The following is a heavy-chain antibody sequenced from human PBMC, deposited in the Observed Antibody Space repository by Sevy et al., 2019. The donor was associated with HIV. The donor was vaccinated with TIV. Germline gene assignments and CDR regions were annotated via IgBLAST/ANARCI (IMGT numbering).Heavy chain of an antibody. CDR3: AREAAAGTGGAFDI. D-gene: IGHD6-13*01. CDR1: GYTFTSYA. J-gene: IGHJ3*02. Sequence: ASVKVSCKASGYTFTSYAMNWVGQAPGQGLEWMGWINTNTGNPTYAQGFTGRFVFSLDTSVSTAYLQISSLKAEDTAVYYCAREAAAGTGGAFDIWGQGTMVTVSS. V-gene: IGHV7-4-1*02. CDR2: INTNTGNP.